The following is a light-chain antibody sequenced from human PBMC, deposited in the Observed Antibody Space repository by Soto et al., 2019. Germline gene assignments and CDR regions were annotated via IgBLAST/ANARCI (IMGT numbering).Light chain of an antibody. CDR2: WAS. Sequence: TPVSVVSLIEERSTINCDSSQSVLYSSNNKNSVAWYQQKPGQPPQLLIYWASTRESGVPDRFSGSESGTDFTLTISCLQAEDVAVYCCKHSYTTRWPFGEGTKV. CDR3: KHSYTTRWP. CDR1: QSVLYSSNNKNS. J-gene: IGKJ1*01. V-gene: IGKV4-1*01.